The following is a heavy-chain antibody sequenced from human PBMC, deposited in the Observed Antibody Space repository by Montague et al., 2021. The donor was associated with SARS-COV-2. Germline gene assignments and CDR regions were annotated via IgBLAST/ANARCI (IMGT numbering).Heavy chain of an antibody. V-gene: IGHV3-66*01. Sequence: SLRLSCAASGFTVSSNYMSWVRQAPGKGLEWVSDIYSGGSTYYADSVKGRFTISRDNSKNTVYLQMNSLRAEDTAVYDCARDTPKQLNYYYGMDVWGQGTTVTVSS. CDR1: GFTVSSNY. CDR3: ARDTPKQLNYYYGMDV. J-gene: IGHJ6*02. CDR2: IYSGGST. D-gene: IGHD6-13*01.